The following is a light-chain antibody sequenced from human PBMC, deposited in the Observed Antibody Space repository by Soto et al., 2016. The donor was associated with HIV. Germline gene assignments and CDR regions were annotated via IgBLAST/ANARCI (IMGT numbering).Light chain of an antibody. V-gene: IGKV1-5*03. CDR1: QSVSVW. J-gene: IGKJ1*01. CDR2: KTS. Sequence: DIQMTQFPSTLSASIGDRVTITCRASQSVSVWLAWYQQKPGKAPNLLIFKTSTLEVGVPSRFSGSGSGTDFTLTLSSVQPDDVGTYYCQNYNSAPETFGQGTKVQIK. CDR3: QNYNSAPET.